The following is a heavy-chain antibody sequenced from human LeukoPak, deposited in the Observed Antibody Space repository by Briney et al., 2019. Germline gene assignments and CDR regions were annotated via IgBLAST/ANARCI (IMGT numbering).Heavy chain of an antibody. J-gene: IGHJ5*02. CDR2: IYYIGST. V-gene: IGHV4-59*01. D-gene: IGHD2-15*01. Sequence: SETLSLACTVSSDSISSYYRSWIRQPPGKGLEWIADIYYIGSTNYNPSLKSRVTISVDTSENQFSLKLSSVTAADTAVYYCARTNCSGGSCYSGDNWFDPWGQGTLVTVSS. CDR3: ARTNCSGGSCYSGDNWFDP. CDR1: SDSISSYY.